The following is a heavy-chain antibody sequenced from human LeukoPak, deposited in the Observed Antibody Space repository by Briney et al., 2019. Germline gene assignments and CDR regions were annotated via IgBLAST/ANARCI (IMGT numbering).Heavy chain of an antibody. CDR3: VRRVATIPYYFDY. CDR2: IYYSGNT. CDR1: GGCISSTSYY. V-gene: IGHV4-39*01. D-gene: IGHD5-24*01. Sequence: SETLSLTCTVSGGCISSTSYYWGWIRQPPGKGLEWIGSIYYSGNTYYNPSLKSRVTISVDTSKNQFSLKLSSVTAADTAVYYCVRRVATIPYYFDYWGQGTLVTVSS. J-gene: IGHJ4*02.